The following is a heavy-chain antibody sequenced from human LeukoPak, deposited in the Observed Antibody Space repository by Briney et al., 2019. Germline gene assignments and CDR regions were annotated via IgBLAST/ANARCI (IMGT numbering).Heavy chain of an antibody. D-gene: IGHD1-26*01. Sequence: PGGSLRLSCEASGLIFSSYWMSWVRQAPGKGLEWVANIKKDGSEMYYVDSVKGRFTISKDNAKNSLYLQMNSLRADDTAVYHCARQETSSYNGAFDIWGQGTMVTVSS. CDR2: IKKDGSEM. CDR3: ARQETSSYNGAFDI. CDR1: GLIFSSYW. V-gene: IGHV3-7*01. J-gene: IGHJ3*02.